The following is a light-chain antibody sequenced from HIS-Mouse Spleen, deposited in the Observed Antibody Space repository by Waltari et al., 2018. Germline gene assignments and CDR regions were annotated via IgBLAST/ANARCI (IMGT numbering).Light chain of an antibody. V-gene: IGLV2-14*03. CDR3: SSYTSSSTSYV. J-gene: IGLJ1*01. Sequence: QSALTQPASVSGSPGQSITISCTGTSSDVVGYNYVSWYQQHPGKAPNLMIYDVSNRPSGVSNRFSGSKSGNTASLTISGLQAEDEADYYCSSYTSSSTSYVFGTGTKVTVL. CDR2: DVS. CDR1: SSDVVGYNY.